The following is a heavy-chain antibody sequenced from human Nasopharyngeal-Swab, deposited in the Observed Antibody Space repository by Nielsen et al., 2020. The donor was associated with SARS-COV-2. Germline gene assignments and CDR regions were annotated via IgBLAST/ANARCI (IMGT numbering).Heavy chain of an antibody. V-gene: IGHV3-23*01. CDR3: AKDGCSSTSCYVNF. D-gene: IGHD2-2*01. Sequence: WIRQPPGKGLEWVSTISGIGGSTKYADSVKGRFTIPRDNSKNTLYLQMNSLGAEDTAVYFCAKDGCSSTSCYVNFWGQGTLVTVSS. CDR2: ISGIGGST. J-gene: IGHJ4*02.